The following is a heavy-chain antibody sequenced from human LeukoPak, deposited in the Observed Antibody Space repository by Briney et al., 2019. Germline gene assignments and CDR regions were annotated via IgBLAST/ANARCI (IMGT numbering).Heavy chain of an antibody. J-gene: IGHJ4*02. D-gene: IGHD6-19*01. Sequence: PGRSLRLSCAASGFTFSSYGMHWVRQAPGKGLEWVAVIWYDGSDKYYADSVKGRFTISRDNSKNTLYLQMNSLRAEDTAVYYCARDHSSGWYSGYFDYWGQGTLVTVSS. CDR1: GFTFSSYG. CDR3: ARDHSSGWYSGYFDY. V-gene: IGHV3-33*01. CDR2: IWYDGSDK.